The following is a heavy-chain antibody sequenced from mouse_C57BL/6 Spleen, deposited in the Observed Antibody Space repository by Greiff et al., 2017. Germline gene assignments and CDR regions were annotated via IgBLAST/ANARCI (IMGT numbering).Heavy chain of an antibody. CDR1: GFSLTSYG. Sequence: VKLVESGPGLVQPSQSLSITCTVSGFSLTSYGVHWVRQSPGKGLEWLGVIWSGGSTDYNAAFISRLSISKDNSKSQVFFKMNSLQADDTAIYYCARNENYGSSYAWFAYWGQGTLVTVSA. CDR2: IWSGGST. V-gene: IGHV2-2*01. D-gene: IGHD1-1*01. CDR3: ARNENYGSSYAWFAY. J-gene: IGHJ3*01.